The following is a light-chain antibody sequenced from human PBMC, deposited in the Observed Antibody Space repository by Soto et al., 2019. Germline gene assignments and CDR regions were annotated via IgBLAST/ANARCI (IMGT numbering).Light chain of an antibody. CDR2: VAS. CDR1: QSIGSY. V-gene: IGKV1-39*01. CDR3: QQSYSIPLT. J-gene: IGKJ4*01. Sequence: DIQMTQSPSSLSASVGDRVTITCRASQSIGSYLNWYQHKPGKAPKFLIYVASRLQSGVPSRFSGSGSGTDFTLTISSLQPEDFATYYCQQSYSIPLTFGGGTKVEIK.